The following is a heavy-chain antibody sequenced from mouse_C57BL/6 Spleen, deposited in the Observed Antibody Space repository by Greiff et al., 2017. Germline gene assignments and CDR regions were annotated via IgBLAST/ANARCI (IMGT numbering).Heavy chain of an antibody. J-gene: IGHJ1*03. Sequence: ESGPGLVKPSQSLSLTCSVTGYSITSGYYWNWIRQFPGNKLEWMGYISYDGSNNYNPSLKNRISITRDTSKNQFFLKLNSVTTEDTATYYCARVWEGWYFDVWSTGTTVTVSS. D-gene: IGHD4-1*01. V-gene: IGHV3-6*01. CDR2: ISYDGSN. CDR1: GYSITSGYY. CDR3: ARVWEGWYFDV.